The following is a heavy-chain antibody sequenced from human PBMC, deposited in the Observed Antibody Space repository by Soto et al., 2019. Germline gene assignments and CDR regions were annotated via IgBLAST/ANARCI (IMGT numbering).Heavy chain of an antibody. V-gene: IGHV3-7*01. CDR3: AREYSSSWYAYYYYYYMVV. D-gene: IGHD6-13*01. CDR1: GFTFSSYW. CDR2: IKQDGSEK. J-gene: IGHJ6*03. Sequence: EVQLVESGGGLVQPGGSLRLSCAASGFTFSSYWMSWVRQAPGKGLEWVANIKQDGSEKYYVDSVKGRFTISRDNAKNSLYLQMNSLRAEDTAVYYCAREYSSSWYAYYYYYYMVVWGKGTTVTLSS.